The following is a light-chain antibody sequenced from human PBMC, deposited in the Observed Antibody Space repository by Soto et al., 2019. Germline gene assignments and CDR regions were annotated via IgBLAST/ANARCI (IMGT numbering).Light chain of an antibody. CDR3: QQRSNWAPYT. Sequence: EIVLTQAPATLSLSPGERATLSCRASQSVSSYLAWYQQKPGQAPRLLIYDASNRATGIPARFSGSGSGTDFTLTIMSREPEGFAVYYCQQRSNWAPYTFGQGTKREIK. CDR1: QSVSSY. J-gene: IGKJ2*01. CDR2: DAS. V-gene: IGKV3-11*01.